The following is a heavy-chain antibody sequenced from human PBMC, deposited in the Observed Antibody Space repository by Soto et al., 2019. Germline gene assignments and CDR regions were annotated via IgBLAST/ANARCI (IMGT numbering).Heavy chain of an antibody. CDR1: GYSISSSNW. V-gene: IGHV4-28*03. CDR2: IYYSGTT. CDR3: ARETYGDYVGYFDP. J-gene: IGHJ5*02. Sequence: PSETLSLTCAVSGYSISSSNWWGWIRQPPGKGLEWIGYIYYSGTTYYNPSLKSRVTMSVDTSKNQFSLKLTSVTAVDTAVYCCARETYGDYVGYFDPWGQGTLVTVSS. D-gene: IGHD4-17*01.